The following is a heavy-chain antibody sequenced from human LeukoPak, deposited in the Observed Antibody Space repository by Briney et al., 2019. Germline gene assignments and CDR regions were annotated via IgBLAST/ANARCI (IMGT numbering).Heavy chain of an antibody. J-gene: IGHJ4*02. V-gene: IGHV4-39*01. CDR3: ARQMDVLGELPSLDY. D-gene: IGHD1-26*01. Sequence: SETLSLTCAVYGGSFSGYYWSWIRQPPGKGLEWIGSIYYSGSTYYNPSLKSRVTISVDTSKNQFSLKLSSVTAADTAVYYCARQMDVLGELPSLDYWGQGTLVTVSS. CDR2: IYYSGST. CDR1: GGSFSGYY.